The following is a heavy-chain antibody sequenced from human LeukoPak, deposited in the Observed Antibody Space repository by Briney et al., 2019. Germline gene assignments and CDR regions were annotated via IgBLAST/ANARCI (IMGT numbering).Heavy chain of an antibody. Sequence: GESLKISCKGSGYSFPSYWISWVRQMPGKGLEWMGRIDPSDSYTNYSPSFQGHVTISADKSISTAYLQWSSLKASDTAMYYCATGGGPYYDILTGYYLDDAFDIWGQGTMVTVSS. CDR3: ATGGGPYYDILTGYYLDDAFDI. V-gene: IGHV5-10-1*01. D-gene: IGHD3-9*01. J-gene: IGHJ3*02. CDR2: IDPSDSYT. CDR1: GYSFPSYW.